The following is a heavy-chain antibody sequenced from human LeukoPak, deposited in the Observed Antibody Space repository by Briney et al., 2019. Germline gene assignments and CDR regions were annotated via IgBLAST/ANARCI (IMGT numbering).Heavy chain of an antibody. CDR1: GGSISSYY. J-gene: IGHJ5*02. V-gene: IGHV4-4*07. CDR3: ARDGVYYGSNWFDH. D-gene: IGHD3-10*01. CDR2: IYTSGST. Sequence: PSETLSLTCTVSGGSISSYYWSWIRQPAGKGLEWIGRIYTSGSTNYNPSLKSRVTMSVDTSKNQFSLKLSSVTAADTAVYYCARDGVYYGSNWFDHWGQGTLVTVSS.